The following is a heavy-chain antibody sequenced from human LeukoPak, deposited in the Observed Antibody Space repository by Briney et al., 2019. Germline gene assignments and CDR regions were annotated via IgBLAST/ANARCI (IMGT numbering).Heavy chain of an antibody. CDR2: IKQDGSEK. D-gene: IGHD6-6*01. CDR3: ARDGEYRSSGRDY. J-gene: IGHJ4*02. CDR1: GFTFSSCW. Sequence: GGSLRLSCAASGFTFSSCWMSWVRQAPGKGLEWVANIKQDGSEKYYVDSVKGRFTISRDNAKNSLYLQMNSLRAEDTAVYYCARDGEYRSSGRDYWGQGTLVTVSS. V-gene: IGHV3-7*01.